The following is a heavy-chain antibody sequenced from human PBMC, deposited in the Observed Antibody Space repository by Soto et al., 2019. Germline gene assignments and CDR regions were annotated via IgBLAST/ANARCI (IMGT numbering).Heavy chain of an antibody. CDR2: ISGSASST. CDR3: AKVRSEVVVAAINY. V-gene: IGHV3-23*01. D-gene: IGHD2-15*01. J-gene: IGHJ4*02. Sequence: EVQLLESGGGLVQPGGSLRLSCAASGFSFSSYAMTWVRQAPGKGLDWVSGISGSASSTYYIDSVKGRFTVSRDNSKNTLYLQMNRLRAEDTALHYCAKVRSEVVVAAINYWGQGILVTVSS. CDR1: GFSFSSYA.